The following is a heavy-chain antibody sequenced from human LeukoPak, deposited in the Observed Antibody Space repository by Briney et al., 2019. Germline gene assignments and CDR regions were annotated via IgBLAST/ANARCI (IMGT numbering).Heavy chain of an antibody. CDR2: ISAYNGNT. CDR3: ARDQRFLEWLSPFDY. Sequence: GASVKVSCRASGYTFTSYGIGWVRQAPGQGLEWMGWISAYNGNTNYAQKLQGRVTMTTDTSTSTAYMELRSLRSDDTAVYYCARDQRFLEWLSPFDYWGQGTLVTVSS. V-gene: IGHV1-18*01. J-gene: IGHJ4*02. D-gene: IGHD3-3*01. CDR1: GYTFTSYG.